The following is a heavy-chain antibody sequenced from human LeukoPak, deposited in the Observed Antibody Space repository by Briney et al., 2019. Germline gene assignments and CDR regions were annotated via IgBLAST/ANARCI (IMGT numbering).Heavy chain of an antibody. J-gene: IGHJ4*02. CDR1: GFTFSSYG. CDR2: IRYDGSNK. CDR3: AKDRRNNYEVCDY. V-gene: IGHV3-30*02. D-gene: IGHD4-11*01. Sequence: GGSLRLSCAASGFTFSSYGMHWVRQAPGKGLERVAFIRYDGSNKYYADSVKGRFTISRDNPKNTLYLQMNSLRAEDTAVYYCAKDRRNNYEVCDYWGQGTLVTVSS.